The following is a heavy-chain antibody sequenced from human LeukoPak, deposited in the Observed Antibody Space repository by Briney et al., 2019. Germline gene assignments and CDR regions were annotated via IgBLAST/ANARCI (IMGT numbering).Heavy chain of an antibody. Sequence: GGSLRLSCVASGFTFSSYEMNWVRQAPGKGLGWVSYIGSSGTTIYYADSVKGRFTISRDNAKNSLYLQMNSLRAEDTAVYYCAREEGGNYFDAWGQGTLVTVSS. CDR3: AREEGGNYFDA. CDR2: IGSSGTTI. J-gene: IGHJ4*02. D-gene: IGHD1-26*01. V-gene: IGHV3-48*03. CDR1: GFTFSSYE.